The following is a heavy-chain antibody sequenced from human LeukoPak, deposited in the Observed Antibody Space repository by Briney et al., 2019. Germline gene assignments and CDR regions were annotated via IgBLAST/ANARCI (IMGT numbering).Heavy chain of an antibody. V-gene: IGHV4-59*08. D-gene: IGHD3-22*01. CDR2: IYYSGST. CDR3: ARQRYYDSSGDAFDI. CDR1: GGSISSYY. Sequence: PSETLSLTCTVSGGSISSYYWSWIRRSPGKGLEGIGYIYYSGSTNYNPSLKSRVTISIDTSKNKFSLKLSSVTAADTAVYYCARQRYYDSSGDAFDIWGQGTMVTVSS. J-gene: IGHJ3*02.